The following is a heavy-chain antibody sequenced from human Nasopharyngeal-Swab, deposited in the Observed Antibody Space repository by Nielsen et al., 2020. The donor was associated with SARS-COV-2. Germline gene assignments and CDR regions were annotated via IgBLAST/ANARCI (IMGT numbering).Heavy chain of an antibody. J-gene: IGHJ6*03. CDR1: VDRVSSSSAA. Sequence: SQTLSLTCAISVDRVSSSSAAWNWSRQSPSRGLEWLGRTYYRSKWYTDYAVSVKSRITINPDTSKNQFSLHLNSVTPEDTAVYYCARTRGAYGDYYYYYYTDVWGKGTTVTVSS. CDR3: ARTRGAYGDYYYYYYTDV. V-gene: IGHV6-1*01. CDR2: TYYRSKWYT. D-gene: IGHD4-17*01.